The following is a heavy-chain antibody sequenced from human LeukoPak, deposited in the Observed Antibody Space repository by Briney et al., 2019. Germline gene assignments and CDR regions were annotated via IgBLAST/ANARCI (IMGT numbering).Heavy chain of an antibody. J-gene: IGHJ4*02. CDR2: INHSGST. V-gene: IGHV4-34*01. D-gene: IGHD5-12*01. CDR3: ARAYVYSGYLTFDY. Sequence: SETLSLTCAVYGGSFSGYYWSWIRQPPGKGLEWIGEINHSGSTNYNPPLKSRVTISVDTSKNQFSLKLSSVTAADTAVYYCARAYVYSGYLTFDYWGQGTLVTVSS. CDR1: GGSFSGYY.